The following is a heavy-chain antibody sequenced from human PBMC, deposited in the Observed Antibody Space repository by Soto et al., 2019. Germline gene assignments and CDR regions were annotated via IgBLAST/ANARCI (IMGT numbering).Heavy chain of an antibody. D-gene: IGHD5-18*01. Sequence: QVQLVQSGAEVKKPGASVKVSCKASGYTFTSYGISWVRQAPGQGLEWVGWISAYNGNTNYAEKLQGRVTMTTDTALSTAYRERRSVGADATAWYYCPRDRRGLYVDTALVKADYWGQGTLVTVSS. CDR1: GYTFTSYG. V-gene: IGHV1-18*01. CDR3: PRDRRGLYVDTALVKADY. CDR2: ISAYNGNT. J-gene: IGHJ4*02.